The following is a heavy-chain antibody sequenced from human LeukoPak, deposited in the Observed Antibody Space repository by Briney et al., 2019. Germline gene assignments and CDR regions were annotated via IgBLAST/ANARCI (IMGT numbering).Heavy chain of an antibody. D-gene: IGHD6-13*01. CDR3: ARDRGYSSSPADFDY. CDR2: IYSGGST. CDR1: GFTVSSNY. Sequence: PGGSLRLSCAASGFTVSSNYMSWVRQAPGKGLEWVSVIYSGGSTYYADSVKGRFTTSRDNSKNTLYLRMNSLRAEDTAVYYCARDRGYSSSPADFDYWGQGTLVTVSS. V-gene: IGHV3-66*02. J-gene: IGHJ4*02.